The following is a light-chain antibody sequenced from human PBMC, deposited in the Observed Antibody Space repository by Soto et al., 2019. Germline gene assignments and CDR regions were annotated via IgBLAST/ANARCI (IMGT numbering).Light chain of an antibody. CDR3: SSYTTTSTLV. CDR2: EVS. Sequence: QSALTQPASVSGSPGQSITISCTGTSSDIGSYTHVSWYQQHPDKAPKLMIYEVSNRPSGVSNRFSGSKSGNTASLTISGLQAEDEADYYCSSYTTTSTLVFGGGTKLTVL. J-gene: IGLJ3*02. CDR1: SSDIGSYTH. V-gene: IGLV2-14*01.